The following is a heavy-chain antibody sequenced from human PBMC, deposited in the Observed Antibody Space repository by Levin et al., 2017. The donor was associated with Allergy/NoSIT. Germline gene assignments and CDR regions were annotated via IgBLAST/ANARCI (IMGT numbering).Heavy chain of an antibody. CDR3: ARRHIAVAGGGNFDY. Sequence: ASVKVSCKASGYTFTSYGISWVRQAPGQGLEWMGWISAYNGNTNYAQKLQGRVTMTTDTSTSTAYMELRSLRSDDTAVYYCARRHIAVAGGGNFDYWGQGTLVTVSS. CDR1: GYTFTSYG. J-gene: IGHJ4*02. D-gene: IGHD6-19*01. CDR2: ISAYNGNT. V-gene: IGHV1-18*01.